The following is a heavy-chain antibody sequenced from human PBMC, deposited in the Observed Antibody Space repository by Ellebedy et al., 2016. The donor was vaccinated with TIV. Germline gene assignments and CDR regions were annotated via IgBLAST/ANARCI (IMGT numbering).Heavy chain of an antibody. J-gene: IGHJ5*02. CDR1: GFTFSDYY. D-gene: IGHD1-26*01. V-gene: IGHV3-72*01. Sequence: GESLKISXAASGFTFSDYYMVWVRQAPGRRLEWVGRVRNKANSYTTEYAASVRGRFTISRDDSRNSLYLQMNSLKTEDTAVYYCLVGATTDRWFDPWGQGTLVTVSS. CDR3: LVGATTDRWFDP. CDR2: VRNKANSYTT.